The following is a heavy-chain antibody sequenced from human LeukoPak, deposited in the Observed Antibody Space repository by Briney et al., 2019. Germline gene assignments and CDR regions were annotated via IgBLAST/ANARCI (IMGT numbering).Heavy chain of an antibody. CDR1: GFTFSSYS. Sequence: GGSLSLSCAASGFTFSSYSMNWVRQAPGKGLEWVSSISSSSNFIYYADSVKGRFTISRDNAKNSVYLQMNSLRDEDTAVYYCVRDPDALDYWGQGTLVTVSS. CDR2: ISSSSNFI. V-gene: IGHV3-21*01. J-gene: IGHJ4*02. CDR3: VRDPDALDY.